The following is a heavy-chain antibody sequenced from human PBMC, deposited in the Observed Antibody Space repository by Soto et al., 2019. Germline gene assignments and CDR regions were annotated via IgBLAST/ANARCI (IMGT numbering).Heavy chain of an antibody. V-gene: IGHV1-18*04. Sequence: AAPVKVSCKASGYTFTSYGISWVRQAPGQGLEWMGWISAYNGNTNYAQKLQGRVTMTTDTSTSTAYMELRSLRSDDTAVYYCATRWLEEGMDVWGQRPTLNVCS. CDR1: GYTFTSYG. D-gene: IGHD3-10*01. CDR3: ATRWLEEGMDV. J-gene: IGHJ6*02. CDR2: ISAYNGNT.